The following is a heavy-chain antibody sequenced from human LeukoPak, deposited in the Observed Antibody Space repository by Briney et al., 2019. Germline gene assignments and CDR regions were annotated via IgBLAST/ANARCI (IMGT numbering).Heavy chain of an antibody. CDR3: ARLRSLYRSLSGHFDY. J-gene: IGHJ4*02. D-gene: IGHD6-6*01. Sequence: GESLKISCKGSGYSFTSYWIGWVRQMPGKGLEWMGITYPGDSDTRYSPSFQGQVTISADKSINTAYLQWSSLKASDTATYYCARLRSLYRSLSGHFDYWGQGTLVTVSS. V-gene: IGHV5-51*01. CDR1: GYSFTSYW. CDR2: TYPGDSDT.